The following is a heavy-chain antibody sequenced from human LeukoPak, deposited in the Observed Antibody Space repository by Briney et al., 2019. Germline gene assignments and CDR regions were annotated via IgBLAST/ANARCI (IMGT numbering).Heavy chain of an antibody. CDR3: ARGRGIAVAGTDY. CDR2: IWYDGSNQ. J-gene: IGHJ4*02. Sequence: GGSLRLSCAASGFTFSSYGMHWVRQAPGRGLEWVAVIWYDGSNQDYADSVKGRFTIFRDNTKNPLYLQMNSLRAEDTAVYYCARGRGIAVAGTDYWGQGTLVTVSS. V-gene: IGHV3-33*01. CDR1: GFTFSSYG. D-gene: IGHD6-19*01.